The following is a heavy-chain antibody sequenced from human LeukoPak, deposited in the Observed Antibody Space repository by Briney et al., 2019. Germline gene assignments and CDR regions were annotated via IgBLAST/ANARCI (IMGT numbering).Heavy chain of an antibody. CDR1: GFTFSTYE. CDR3: AREYGDYVFDY. V-gene: IGHV3-48*03. CDR2: ISGSGSFI. Sequence: GGSLRLSCAASGFTFSTYEMNWVRQAPGKGLEWLSYISGSGSFIYYADSVKGRFTISRDSAKNSLYLQMNSLRAEDTAVYYCAREYGDYVFDYWGQGTLVTVSS. D-gene: IGHD4-17*01. J-gene: IGHJ4*02.